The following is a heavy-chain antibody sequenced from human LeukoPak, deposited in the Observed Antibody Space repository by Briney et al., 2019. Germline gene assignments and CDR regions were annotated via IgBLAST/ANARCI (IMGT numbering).Heavy chain of an antibody. D-gene: IGHD5-18*01. Sequence: ASVKVFCKASGYTFTSYAMNWVRQAPGQGLEWMGWINTNTGNPTYAQGFTGRFVFSLDTSVSTAYLQISSLKAEDTAIYYCARESGPILGLWSTVDYWGQGTLVTVSS. CDR3: ARESGPILGLWSTVDY. J-gene: IGHJ4*02. CDR2: INTNTGNP. CDR1: GYTFTSYA. V-gene: IGHV7-4-1*02.